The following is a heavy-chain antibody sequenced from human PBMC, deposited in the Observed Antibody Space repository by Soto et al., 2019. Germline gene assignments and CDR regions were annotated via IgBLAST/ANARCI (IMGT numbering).Heavy chain of an antibody. CDR2: INAGNGNT. CDR3: ARDRVPAAITWFDR. CDR1: GYTFTSYA. V-gene: IGHV1-3*01. J-gene: IGHJ5*02. Sequence: ASVKVSCKASGYTFTSYAMHWVRQAPGQRLEWMGWINAGNGNTKYSQKFQGRVTITRDTSASTAYMELSSLRSEDTAVYYCARDRVPAAITWFDRWGPGILVTVSS. D-gene: IGHD2-2*01.